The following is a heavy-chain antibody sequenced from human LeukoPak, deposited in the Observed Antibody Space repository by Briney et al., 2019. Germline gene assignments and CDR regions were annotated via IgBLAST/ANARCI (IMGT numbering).Heavy chain of an antibody. V-gene: IGHV3-30*18. J-gene: IGHJ6*03. Sequence: GGSLRLSCAASGFTFSSYEMHWVRQAPGKGLEWVAVISYDGSTKYYADSVKGRFTISRDNSKNTLYLQMNSLRAEDTAVYYCAKDQKRGYSYGYLFYYYYMDVWGKGTTVTISS. CDR2: ISYDGSTK. CDR1: GFTFSSYE. D-gene: IGHD5-18*01. CDR3: AKDQKRGYSYGYLFYYYYMDV.